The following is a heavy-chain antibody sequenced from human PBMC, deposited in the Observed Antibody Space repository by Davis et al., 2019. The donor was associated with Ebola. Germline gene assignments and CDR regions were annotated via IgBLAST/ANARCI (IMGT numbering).Heavy chain of an antibody. Sequence: PGGSLRLSCAASGFTFSSYGMHWVRQAPGKGLEWVAVISYDGSNKYYADSVKGRFTISRDNSKNTLYLQMNSLRAEDTAVYYCARESGDYYGMDVWGQGTTVTVSS. D-gene: IGHD3-10*01. CDR2: ISYDGSNK. V-gene: IGHV3-30*03. J-gene: IGHJ6*02. CDR1: GFTFSSYG. CDR3: ARESGDYYGMDV.